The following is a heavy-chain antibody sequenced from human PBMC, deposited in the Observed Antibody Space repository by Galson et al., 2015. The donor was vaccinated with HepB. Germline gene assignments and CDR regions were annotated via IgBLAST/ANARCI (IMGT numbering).Heavy chain of an antibody. D-gene: IGHD3-3*01. CDR3: ARSPLRFLDWLPYYDYYYMDV. J-gene: IGHJ6*03. CDR1: GYTFPDYV. CDR2: MNTNTGKP. V-gene: IGHV7-4-1*02. Sequence: SVKVSCKASGYTFPDYVVNWVRQAPGQGLEWMGWMNTNTGKPTYAPSFAGRFVFSLDTSVTTAYLQISSLETDDTAVYYCARSPLRFLDWLPYYDYYYMDVWGEGTTVTVSS.